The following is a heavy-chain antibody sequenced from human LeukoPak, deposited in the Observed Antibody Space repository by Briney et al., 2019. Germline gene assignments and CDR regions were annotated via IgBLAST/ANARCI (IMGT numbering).Heavy chain of an antibody. D-gene: IGHD3-22*01. CDR1: GYTFTSHF. CDR3: ARVKSYYYDTSDKDAFDI. J-gene: IGHJ3*02. V-gene: IGHV1-46*01. Sequence: ASVKVSCKASGYTFTSHFMHWVRQAPGQGLEWMGIINPRGGSTSYTQKFQGRVTMTRDTSTSTVYMELSSLRSEDTAVYYCARVKSYYYDTSDKDAFDIWGQGTLVTVSS. CDR2: INPRGGST.